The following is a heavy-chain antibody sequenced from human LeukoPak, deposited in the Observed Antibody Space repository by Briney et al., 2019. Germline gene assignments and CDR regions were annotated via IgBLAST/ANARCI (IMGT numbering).Heavy chain of an antibody. Sequence: PGGSLRLSCAASGFTFSSYAMSWVRQAPGKGLEWVSAISGSGGSTYYADSVKGRFTISRDNSKNTLYLQMNSLRAEDTAVYYCAKDRLGTYYYDSSGYYPGSFDYWGQGTLVTVSS. CDR1: GFTFSSYA. D-gene: IGHD3-22*01. J-gene: IGHJ4*02. CDR3: AKDRLGTYYYDSSGYYPGSFDY. CDR2: ISGSGGST. V-gene: IGHV3-23*01.